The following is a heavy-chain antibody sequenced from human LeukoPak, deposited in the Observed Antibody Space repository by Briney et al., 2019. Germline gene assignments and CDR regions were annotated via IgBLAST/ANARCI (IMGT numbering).Heavy chain of an antibody. D-gene: IGHD3-3*01. CDR1: GYTFTSYD. CDR3: ARAGATFWSGYSYYMDV. J-gene: IGHJ6*03. CDR2: MNPNSGNT. Sequence: ASVKVSCKASGYTFTSYDINWVRQAPGQGLEWMGWMNPNSGNTGYAQKFQGRVTITRNTSISTAYMELSSLRSEDTAVYYCARAGATFWSGYSYYMDVWGKGTTVTVSS. V-gene: IGHV1-8*03.